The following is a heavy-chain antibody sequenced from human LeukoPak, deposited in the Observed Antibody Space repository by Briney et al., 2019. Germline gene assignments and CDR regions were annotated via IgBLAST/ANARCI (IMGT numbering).Heavy chain of an antibody. D-gene: IGHD2-2*01. CDR2: IYYSGST. Sequence: SSQTLSLTCTVSGGPISSGGYYWRWIRQHPGKGLEWIGYIYYSGSTYYNPSLKSRVTISVDTSKNQFSLKLSSVTAADTAVYYCARGPFTSFSDYWGQGTLVTVSS. CDR1: GGPISSGGYY. V-gene: IGHV4-31*03. CDR3: ARGPFTSFSDY. J-gene: IGHJ4*02.